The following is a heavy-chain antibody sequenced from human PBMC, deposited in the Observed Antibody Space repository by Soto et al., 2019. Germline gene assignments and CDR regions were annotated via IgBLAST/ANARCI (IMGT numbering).Heavy chain of an antibody. J-gene: IGHJ6*02. CDR2: IYHSGST. V-gene: IGHV4-30-2*01. CDR1: GVSIRSGGYS. Sequence: PSETLSLTCAVSGVSIRSGGYSWSWIRQPPGKGLEWIAYIYHSGSTYYNPSLKSRVTISVDRSKNLFSLKLSSVTAADTAVYYCARDRIQLGEYYYYYFGIDVWGQGTTGTVSS. CDR3: ARDRIQLGEYYYYYFGIDV. D-gene: IGHD5-18*01.